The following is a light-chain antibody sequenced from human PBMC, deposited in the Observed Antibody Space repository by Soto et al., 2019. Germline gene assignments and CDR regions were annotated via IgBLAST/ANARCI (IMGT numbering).Light chain of an antibody. J-gene: IGKJ4*01. Sequence: EIVLTQSPATLPLSPGERATFSCRASQSVSSDLVWYQQKPGQAPRLLIYDASNRATGVPARFSGSGSGTDFTLTISRLEPEDFAVYYCQQRTNWPPLTFGGGTKVEIK. CDR3: QQRTNWPPLT. CDR2: DAS. CDR1: QSVSSD. V-gene: IGKV3-11*01.